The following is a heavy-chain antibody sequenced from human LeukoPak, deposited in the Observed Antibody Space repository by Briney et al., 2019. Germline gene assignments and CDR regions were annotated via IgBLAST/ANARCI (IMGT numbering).Heavy chain of an antibody. CDR2: INPSGGST. D-gene: IGHD5-18*01. CDR1: GYTFTSYY. Sequence: ASVKVSCKASGYTFTSYYMHWVGQAPGQGLEWMGIINPSGGSTSYAQKFQGRVTMTRDTSTSTVYMELSSLRSEDTAVYYCATEIQLWTPNYYYYGMDVWGQGTTVTVSS. V-gene: IGHV1-46*01. CDR3: ATEIQLWTPNYYYYGMDV. J-gene: IGHJ6*02.